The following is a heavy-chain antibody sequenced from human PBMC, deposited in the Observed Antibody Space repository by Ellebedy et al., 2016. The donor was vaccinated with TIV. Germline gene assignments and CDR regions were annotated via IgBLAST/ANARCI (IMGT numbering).Heavy chain of an antibody. J-gene: IGHJ6*03. CDR3: GTPMVGDFSYYYMDV. CDR2: VNPNSGYT. Sequence: ASVKVSXXASGYTFTSYDIHWVRQAPGQGLEWMGWVNPNSGYTGYAQMFQGRVTMTRNTSINTAYMELRSLRSDDTAVYYCGTPMVGDFSYYYMDVWGKGTTDTVSS. CDR1: GYTFTSYD. V-gene: IGHV1-8*01. D-gene: IGHD5-18*01.